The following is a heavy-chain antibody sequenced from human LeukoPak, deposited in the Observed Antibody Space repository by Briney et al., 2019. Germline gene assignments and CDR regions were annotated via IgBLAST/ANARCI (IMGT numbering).Heavy chain of an antibody. CDR1: GFNVSATY. D-gene: IGHD3-10*01. V-gene: IGHV3-66*01. Sequence: GGSLSLSCAASGFNVSATYMSWVRQAQGQGLEWDSVIYSGGSTYYADSVRGRFTISRDNTKNTLYLQMNSLRAEDTAVYYCARDVGWFGELAGYWGQGILVTVSS. CDR2: IYSGGST. CDR3: ARDVGWFGELAGY. J-gene: IGHJ4*02.